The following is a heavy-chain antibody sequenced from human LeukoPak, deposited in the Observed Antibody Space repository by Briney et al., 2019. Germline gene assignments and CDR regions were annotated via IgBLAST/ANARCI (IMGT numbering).Heavy chain of an antibody. Sequence: SETLSLTCTVSGGSISSSSYYWGWIRQPPGKGLEWIGSIYYSGSTYYNPSLKSRVTISVDTSKNQFSLKLSSVTAADTAVYYCARLGKPSGGIYYYYYYMDVWGKGTTVTVSS. CDR1: GGSISSSSYY. CDR2: IYYSGST. J-gene: IGHJ6*03. D-gene: IGHD7-27*01. V-gene: IGHV4-39*01. CDR3: ARLGKPSGGIYYYYYYMDV.